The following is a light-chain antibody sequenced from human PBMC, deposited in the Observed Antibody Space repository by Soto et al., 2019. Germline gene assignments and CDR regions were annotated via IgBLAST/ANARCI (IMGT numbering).Light chain of an antibody. CDR1: QGISNY. J-gene: IGKJ1*01. CDR3: QKYNSAPWT. V-gene: IGKV1-27*01. Sequence: DIQMTQSPSSLSASVGDRVTITCRASQGISNYLAWYQQKPGKVPKLLIYAASTLHSGVPSRFSGSGSGTDFTLTISSLQPEDVAMYYCQKYNSAPWTFGQGTKVEIK. CDR2: AAS.